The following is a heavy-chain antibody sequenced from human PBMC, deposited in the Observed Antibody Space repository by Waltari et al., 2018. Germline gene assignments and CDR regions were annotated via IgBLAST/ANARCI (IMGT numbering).Heavy chain of an antibody. Sequence: QLRLQESGPGLVKPSETLSPTSTVSGGSISSSSYYWGWIRQPPGKGLEWIGSIYYTGSTYYNPSLKSRVTISVDTSKNQFSLKLSSVTAADTAVYYCARDCSGSWYYWFDPWGQGTLVTVSS. CDR3: ARDCSGSWYYWFDP. CDR2: IYYTGST. V-gene: IGHV4-39*07. CDR1: GGSISSSSYY. J-gene: IGHJ5*02. D-gene: IGHD6-13*01.